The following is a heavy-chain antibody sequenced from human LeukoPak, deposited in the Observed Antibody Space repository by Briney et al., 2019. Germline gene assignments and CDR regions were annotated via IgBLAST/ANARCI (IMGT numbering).Heavy chain of an antibody. V-gene: IGHV3-74*01. CDR2: ISSDGTNT. Sequence: QPGGSLRLSCAASGFTFSSYWMHWVRQAPGTGLVLVSRISSDGTNTYYADSVKGRFSISRDNAKNKLYLQMNSLRAEDTAMYYCARVYYYYYMDVWGRGTTVTVSS. CDR1: GFTFSSYW. J-gene: IGHJ6*03. CDR3: ARVYYYYYMDV.